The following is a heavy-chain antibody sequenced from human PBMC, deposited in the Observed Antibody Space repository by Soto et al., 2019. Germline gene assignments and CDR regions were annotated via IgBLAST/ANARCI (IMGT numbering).Heavy chain of an antibody. J-gene: IGHJ6*02. CDR1: GFTFSSYG. CDR2: IWYDGSNK. D-gene: IGHD2-15*01. V-gene: IGHV3-33*01. CDR3: ARDLRDCSGGSCYSRYSYGYGAAYYYYGMDV. Sequence: GGSLRLSCAASGFTFSSYGMHWVRQAPGKGLEWVAVIWYDGSNKYYADSVKGRFTISRDNSKNTLYLQMNSLRAEDTAVYYCARDLRDCSGGSCYSRYSYGYGAAYYYYGMDVWGQGTTVTVSS.